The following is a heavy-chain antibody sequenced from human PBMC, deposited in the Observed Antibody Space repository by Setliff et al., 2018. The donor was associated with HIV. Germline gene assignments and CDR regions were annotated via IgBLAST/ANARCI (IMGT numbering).Heavy chain of an antibody. V-gene: IGHV4-59*11. CDR2: IYYSGST. Sequence: SETLSLTCTVSGGSISSHYWSWIRQPPLKGLEWIGYIYYSGSTNYSPSLKSRVTISVDTSKNQFSLRLSSVTAADTAVYYCARGRGVIKEKPFDEWGQGTLVTVSS. J-gene: IGHJ4*02. CDR3: ARGRGVIKEKPFDE. CDR1: GGSISSHY. D-gene: IGHD3-10*01.